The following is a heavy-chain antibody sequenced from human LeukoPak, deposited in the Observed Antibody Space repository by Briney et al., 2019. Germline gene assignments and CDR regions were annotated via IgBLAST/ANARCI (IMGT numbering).Heavy chain of an antibody. Sequence: SETLSLTCTVSGGSISSYYWSWIRQPPGKGLEWIGEINHSGSTNYNPSLKSRVTISVDTSKNQFSLKLSSVTAADTAVYYCARGRIAARPEYYYGMDVWGQGTTVTVSS. V-gene: IGHV4-34*01. CDR3: ARGRIAARPEYYYGMDV. CDR2: INHSGST. J-gene: IGHJ6*02. D-gene: IGHD6-6*01. CDR1: GGSISSYY.